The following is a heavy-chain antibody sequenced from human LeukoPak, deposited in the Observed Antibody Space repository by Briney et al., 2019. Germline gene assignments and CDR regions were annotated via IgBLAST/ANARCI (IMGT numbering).Heavy chain of an antibody. CDR2: INTDGTAT. Sequence: PGGSLRLSCAASGFTFSKYWMLWVRQAPGRGLESVSRINTDGTATTYAASVKGRFTVSRDNADNTMFLQMDSVRGEDTGVYYCATKQWLAPPPDSWGQGAPVTVSS. CDR1: GFTFSKYW. J-gene: IGHJ4*02. D-gene: IGHD6-19*01. CDR3: ATKQWLAPPPDS. V-gene: IGHV3-74*01.